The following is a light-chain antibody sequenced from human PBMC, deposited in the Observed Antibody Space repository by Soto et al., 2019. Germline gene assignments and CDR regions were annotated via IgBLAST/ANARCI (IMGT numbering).Light chain of an antibody. CDR3: SSFSSDRIYV. CDR2: GVT. J-gene: IGLJ1*01. Sequence: QSVLTQPTSVSGSPGQSITISCTGNHNDIRTYDYVSWYQQHPVRAPRLLIYGVTTRPSGISDRFSASKSGLTASLTISGLQPEDEPDYYCSSFSSDRIYVFGSGTKVTVL. V-gene: IGLV2-14*03. CDR1: HNDIRTYDY.